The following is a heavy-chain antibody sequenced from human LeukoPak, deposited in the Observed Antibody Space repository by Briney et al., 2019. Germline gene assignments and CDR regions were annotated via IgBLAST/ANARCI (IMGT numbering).Heavy chain of an antibody. V-gene: IGHV1-69*06. J-gene: IGHJ6*03. CDR1: GYTFTSYD. D-gene: IGHD3-22*01. Sequence: SVKVSCKASGYTFTSYDINWVRQAPGQGLEWMGGIIPIFGTANYAQKFQGRVTITADKSTSTAYMELSSLRSEDTAVYYCASQPYYDSSGYYKGMYYYYYYYMDVWGKGTTVTVSS. CDR3: ASQPYYDSSGYYKGMYYYYYYYMDV. CDR2: IIPIFGTA.